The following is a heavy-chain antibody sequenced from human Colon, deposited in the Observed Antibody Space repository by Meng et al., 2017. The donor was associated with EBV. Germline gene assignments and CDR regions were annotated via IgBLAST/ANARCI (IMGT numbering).Heavy chain of an antibody. CDR1: RYNFSKYT. D-gene: IGHD2/OR15-2a*01. Sequence: GAELKEPVDSVKVSCKGSRYNFSKYTINWVRKAHGRGLGWMGWISTNTGTPTYTQGFTGRFVFSLDTSVSTANLQISSLKAEYTAVYYCARGGNFDPWGQGTLVTVSS. CDR2: ISTNTGTP. J-gene: IGHJ5*02. V-gene: IGHV7-4-1*02. CDR3: ARGGNFDP.